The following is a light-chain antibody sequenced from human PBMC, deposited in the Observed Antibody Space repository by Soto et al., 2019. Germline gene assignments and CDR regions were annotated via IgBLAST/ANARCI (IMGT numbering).Light chain of an antibody. CDR1: QDIRND. CDR2: DTY. V-gene: IGKV1-6*01. Sequence: IQMTQSPSSLSASVGDRVTITCRASQDIRNDLGWYQQKPGKAPKVLIYDTYTLQSGVPSRFRGTRSGADFTLSISSLQPEDIATYYCLQDKMYQLTFGGGTEADI. J-gene: IGKJ4*01. CDR3: LQDKMYQLT.